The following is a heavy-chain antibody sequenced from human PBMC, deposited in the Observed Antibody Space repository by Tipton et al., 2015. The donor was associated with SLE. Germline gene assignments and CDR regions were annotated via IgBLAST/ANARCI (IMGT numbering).Heavy chain of an antibody. CDR1: GFTVSSNY. D-gene: IGHD1-26*01. V-gene: IGHV3-53*05. Sequence: SLRLSCAASGFTVSSNYMSWVRQAPGKGLEWVSVIHTDGVTYYADSVKGRFTISRDDSQNTLYLGMNRLRAEDTARYYCAASPGGAGRGRGHWGQGTLVAVSS. J-gene: IGHJ4*02. CDR2: IHTDGVT. CDR3: AASPGGAGRGRGH.